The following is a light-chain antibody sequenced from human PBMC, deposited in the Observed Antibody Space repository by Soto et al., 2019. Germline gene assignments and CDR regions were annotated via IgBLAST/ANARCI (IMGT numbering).Light chain of an antibody. CDR1: QGISNY. CDR2: AAS. Sequence: IQMTQSPSTLSASVGDRVTITCRASQGISNYLAWYQQKPGKVPKLLIYAASTLQSGVPSRFSGSGSGTEFTLTISSLQPDDFATYYCQQYNSYSFGQGTKVDIK. CDR3: QQYNSYS. J-gene: IGKJ1*01. V-gene: IGKV1-27*01.